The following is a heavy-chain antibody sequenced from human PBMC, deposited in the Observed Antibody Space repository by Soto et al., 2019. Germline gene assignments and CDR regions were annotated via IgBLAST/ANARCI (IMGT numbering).Heavy chain of an antibody. Sequence: SETLSLTCTVSGGSISSYYWSWIRQPPGKGLEWIGYIYYSGSTNYNPSLKSRVTISVDTSKNQFSLKLSSVTAADTAVYYCARDRNYRRDYYYGMDVWGQGTQVTVSS. CDR1: GGSISSYY. V-gene: IGHV4-59*01. D-gene: IGHD4-4*01. J-gene: IGHJ6*02. CDR3: ARDRNYRRDYYYGMDV. CDR2: IYYSGST.